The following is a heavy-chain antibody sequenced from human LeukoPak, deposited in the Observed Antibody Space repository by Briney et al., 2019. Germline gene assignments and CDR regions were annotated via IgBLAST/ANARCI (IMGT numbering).Heavy chain of an antibody. Sequence: GGSLRLSCAASGFTFSSYSMNWVRQAPGKGLEWVSYISSSSSTIYYADSAKGRFTISRDNAKNSLYLQMNSLRAEDTAVYYCARDQPPYYDFWSGYSYYFDYWGQGTLVTVSS. CDR1: GFTFSSYS. CDR2: ISSSSSTI. D-gene: IGHD3-3*01. J-gene: IGHJ4*02. CDR3: ARDQPPYYDFWSGYSYYFDY. V-gene: IGHV3-48*04.